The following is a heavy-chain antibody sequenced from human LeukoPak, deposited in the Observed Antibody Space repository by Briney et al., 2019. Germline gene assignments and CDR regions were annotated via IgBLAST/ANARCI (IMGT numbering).Heavy chain of an antibody. CDR2: ISSSSSYI. CDR3: VRERSSGWYFDY. V-gene: IGHV3-21*01. CDR1: GFIFSSYW. D-gene: IGHD6-19*01. Sequence: GGSLRLSCAASGFIFSSYWMHWVRQAPGKGLEWVSSISSSSSYIYYADSVKGRFTISRDNAKNSLYLQMNSLRAEDTAVYYCVRERSSGWYFDYWGQGTLVSVSS. J-gene: IGHJ4*02.